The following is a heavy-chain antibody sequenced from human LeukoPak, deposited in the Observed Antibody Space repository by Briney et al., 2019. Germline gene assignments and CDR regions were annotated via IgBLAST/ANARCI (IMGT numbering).Heavy chain of an antibody. CDR1: GFTFRSYE. D-gene: IGHD3-10*01. V-gene: IGHV3-48*03. CDR3: ARSIKGDSVH. J-gene: IGHJ4*02. Sequence: GGSLRLSCAASGFTFRSYEMNWVRQAPGKGLDWVSYISSSGTTVYYADSVRGRFTVSRDNAKNSLYLEMNSLRAEDRAVYYCARSIKGDSVHWGEGTLVSVSS. CDR2: ISSSGTTV.